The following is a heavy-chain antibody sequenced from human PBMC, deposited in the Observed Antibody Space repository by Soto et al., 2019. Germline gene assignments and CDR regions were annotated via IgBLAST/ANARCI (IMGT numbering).Heavy chain of an antibody. V-gene: IGHV4-34*01. CDR2: INHSGST. CDR3: ARAQSIRGVIIVPYYFDY. Sequence: QVQLQQWGAGLLKPSETLSLTRAVYSGSFSGYYWSWIRQSPGKGLEWIGEINHSGSTNYNPSLKSRVTISVDTSKNQFSLKLSSVTAADTAVYYCARAQSIRGVIIVPYYFDYWGQGTLVTVSS. CDR1: SGSFSGYY. D-gene: IGHD3-10*01. J-gene: IGHJ4*02.